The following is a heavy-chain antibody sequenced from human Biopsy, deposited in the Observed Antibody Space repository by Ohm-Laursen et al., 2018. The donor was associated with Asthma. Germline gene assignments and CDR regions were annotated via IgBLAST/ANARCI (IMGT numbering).Heavy chain of an antibody. CDR1: GGTFSRYA. D-gene: IGHD3-3*01. CDR2: ISPIFGSI. CDR3: AKARCYYFYCEMEV. J-gene: IGHJ6*02. Sequence: GASVKVSCKASGGTFSRYAISWVRQAPGQGLERMGGISPIFGSIKYAQKFQDRVTISADVFRNTVHLELSSLRSEDTAVLYCAKARCYYFYCEMEVWGQGTTVTVSS. V-gene: IGHV1-69*13.